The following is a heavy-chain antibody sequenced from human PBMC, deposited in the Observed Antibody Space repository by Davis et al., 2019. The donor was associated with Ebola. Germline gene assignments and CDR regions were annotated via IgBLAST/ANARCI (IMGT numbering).Heavy chain of an antibody. CDR1: GYSFTSYW. Sequence: GESLKTPCKGSGYSFTSYWIGWVRQMPGKGLEWMGIIYPGDSDTRYSPSFQGQVTISADKSISTAYLQWSSLKASDTAMYYCARCGIAAAGTVGPYYFDYWGQGTLVTVSS. J-gene: IGHJ4*02. D-gene: IGHD6-13*01. CDR2: IYPGDSDT. CDR3: ARCGIAAAGTVGPYYFDY. V-gene: IGHV5-51*01.